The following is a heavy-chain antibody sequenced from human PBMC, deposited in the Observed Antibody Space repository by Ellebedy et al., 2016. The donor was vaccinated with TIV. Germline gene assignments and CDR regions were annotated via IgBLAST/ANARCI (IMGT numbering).Heavy chain of an antibody. CDR2: ISSSSGTI. CDR3: ARDSTPYGDHSVDD. J-gene: IGHJ4*02. Sequence: GESLKISXVASGFTFSSYSMNWVRQAPGKGLEWVSYISSSSGTIYYADSVKGRLTISRDNAKNSLFLQMNSLRAEDTAVYYCARDSTPYGDHSVDDWGQGTLVTVSS. D-gene: IGHD4-17*01. CDR1: GFTFSSYS. V-gene: IGHV3-48*04.